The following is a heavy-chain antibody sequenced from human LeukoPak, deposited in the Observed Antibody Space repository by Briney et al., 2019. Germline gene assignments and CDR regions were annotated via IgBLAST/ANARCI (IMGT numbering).Heavy chain of an antibody. V-gene: IGHV1-2*02. CDR3: ARDRGDYYDSSGPDPPRDAFDI. J-gene: IGHJ3*02. D-gene: IGHD3-22*01. Sequence: GASVKVSCKASGYTFTGYYMHWVRQAPGQGLEWMGWINPNSGGTNYAQKFQGRVTMTRDTSISTAYMELSRLRSEDTAVYYCARDRGDYYDSSGPDPPRDAFDIWGQGTMVTVSS. CDR1: GYTFTGYY. CDR2: INPNSGGT.